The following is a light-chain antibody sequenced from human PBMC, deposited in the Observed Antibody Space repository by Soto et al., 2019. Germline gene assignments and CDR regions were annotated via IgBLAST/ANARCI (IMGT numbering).Light chain of an antibody. J-gene: IGKJ5*01. CDR1: QGISTL. Sequence: AIQLTPSPSSLSASVVDIVTITCRASQGISTLLAWYQQKPGKAPKVLIYESSLLQSGVPSRFSGSGSGTDFTLTISSLQPEDFATYYCQHFKSFPINFGQGTRREIK. CDR2: ESS. V-gene: IGKV1-13*02. CDR3: QHFKSFPIN.